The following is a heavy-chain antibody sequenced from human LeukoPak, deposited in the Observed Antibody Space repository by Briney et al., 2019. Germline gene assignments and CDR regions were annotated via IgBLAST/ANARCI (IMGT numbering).Heavy chain of an antibody. CDR2: INHSGST. J-gene: IGHJ4*02. CDR1: GGSFSGYY. CDR3: ARGPPEYFSSTSCYGLDY. Sequence: SETLSLTCAVYGGSFSGYYWSWIRQPPGKGLEWIGEINHSGSTNYNPSLKSRVTISVDTSKNQFSLKLSSVTAADTAVYYCARGPPEYFSSTSCYGLDYWGQGTLVTVSS. D-gene: IGHD2-2*01. V-gene: IGHV4-34*01.